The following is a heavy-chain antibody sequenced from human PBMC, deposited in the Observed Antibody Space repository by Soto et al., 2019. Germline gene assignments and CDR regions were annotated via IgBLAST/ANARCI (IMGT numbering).Heavy chain of an antibody. V-gene: IGHV3-33*01. Sequence: QVQLVESGGGVVQPGRSLRLSCAASGFTFSTYGMHWVRQAPGKGLEWVAVIWYDGSNKYYADSVTGRFTSSRDNSKSTLYLQMNSLRAEDTAVYYCARDRLLGNSFDYWGQGSLVTVSS. CDR2: IWYDGSNK. D-gene: IGHD1-26*01. CDR3: ARDRLLGNSFDY. J-gene: IGHJ4*02. CDR1: GFTFSTYG.